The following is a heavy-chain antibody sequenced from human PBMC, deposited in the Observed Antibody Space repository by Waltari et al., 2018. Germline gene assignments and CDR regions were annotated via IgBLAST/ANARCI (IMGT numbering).Heavy chain of an antibody. D-gene: IGHD3-16*01. CDR3: ARGGRSGAFDV. J-gene: IGHJ3*01. CDR2: IKGDGSDT. Sequence: EVQLVESGGGLAQPGGSLRLSCAASGFTLSASWISWAHQAAGKGLEWVANIKGDGSDTFYVDSVKGRFTISRDNVKNSLYLQMNSLRIEDTAVYYCARGGRSGAFDVLGQGTMVTVSS. V-gene: IGHV3-7*01. CDR1: GFTLSASW.